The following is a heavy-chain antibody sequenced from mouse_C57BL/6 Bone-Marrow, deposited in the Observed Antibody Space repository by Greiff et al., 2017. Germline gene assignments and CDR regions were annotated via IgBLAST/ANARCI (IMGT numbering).Heavy chain of an antibody. CDR3: ARCDTTVVDWYFDV. CDR2: ISYSGST. V-gene: IGHV3-8*01. D-gene: IGHD1-1*01. Sequence: EVKLQESGPGLAKPSQTLSLTCSVTGYSITSAYWNWIRKFPGNKLEYMGYISYSGSTYYNPSLKSRISITRDTSKNQYYLQLNSVTTEDTATYYCARCDTTVVDWYFDVWGTGTTVTVSS. J-gene: IGHJ1*03. CDR1: GYSITSAY.